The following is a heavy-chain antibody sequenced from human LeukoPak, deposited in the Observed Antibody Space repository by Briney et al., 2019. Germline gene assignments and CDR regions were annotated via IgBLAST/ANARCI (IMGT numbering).Heavy chain of an antibody. CDR2: IYYSGST. Sequence: PSETLSLTCTVSGGSISSYYWSWIRQPPGKGLEWIGYIYYSGSTNYNPSLKSRVTISVDTSKNQFSLKLSSVTAADTAVYYCARGARRITMIVGQRYYFDYWGQGTLVTVSS. V-gene: IGHV4-59*01. CDR3: ARGARRITMIVGQRYYFDY. J-gene: IGHJ4*02. D-gene: IGHD3-22*01. CDR1: GGSISSYY.